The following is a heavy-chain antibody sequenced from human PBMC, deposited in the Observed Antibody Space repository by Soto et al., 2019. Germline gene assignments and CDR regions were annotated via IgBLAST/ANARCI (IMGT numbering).Heavy chain of an antibody. V-gene: IGHV1-69*13. CDR3: ARAVIREQWLVPPEWYYYYGMDV. J-gene: IGHJ6*02. CDR2: IIPIFGTA. D-gene: IGHD6-19*01. Sequence: SVKVSCKASGGTFSSYAISWVRQAPGQGLEWMGGIIPIFGTANYAQKFQGRVTITADECTSTAYMELSSLRSEDTAVYYCARAVIREQWLVPPEWYYYYGMDVWGQGTTVTVPS. CDR1: GGTFSSYA.